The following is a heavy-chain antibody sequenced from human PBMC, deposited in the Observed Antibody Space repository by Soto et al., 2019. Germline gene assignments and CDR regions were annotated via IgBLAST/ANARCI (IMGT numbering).Heavy chain of an antibody. CDR2: INAGNGNT. D-gene: IGHD1-1*01. CDR3: ARVPGTTGLFDH. CDR1: GYTFTSYA. V-gene: IGHV1-3*01. Sequence: GASVKVSCNASGYTFTSYAMHWVRQAPGQRLEWMGWINAGNGNTKYSQKFQGRVTITRDTSASTAYMELSSLRSEDTAVYYCARVPGTTGLFDHWGQGTLVTVSS. J-gene: IGHJ4*02.